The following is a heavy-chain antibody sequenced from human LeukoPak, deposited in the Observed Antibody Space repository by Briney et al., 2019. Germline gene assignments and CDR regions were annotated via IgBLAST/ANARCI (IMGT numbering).Heavy chain of an antibody. CDR2: IYYSGST. CDR1: GGSISSSSYY. Sequence: PSETLSLTCTVSGGSISSSSYYWGWIRQPPGKGLEWIGSIYYSGSTYYNPSLKSRVTISVDTSKNQFSLKLSSVTAADTAVYYCARRTRGDGCNIFDYWGQGTLVTVSS. J-gene: IGHJ4*02. CDR3: ARRTRGDGCNIFDY. V-gene: IGHV4-39*01. D-gene: IGHD5-24*01.